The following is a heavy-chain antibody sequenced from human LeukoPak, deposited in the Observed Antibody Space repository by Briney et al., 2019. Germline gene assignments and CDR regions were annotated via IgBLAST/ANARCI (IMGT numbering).Heavy chain of an antibody. CDR2: IYPGDSDT. Sequence: PGESLKVSCKGSGYSFSTYWIGWVRQMPGKGLEWMGIIYPGDSDTRYSLSFQGQVTISADKSISTAYLQWSSLKASDTAMYYCARLGEENSTPYDYWGQGTLVTVSS. V-gene: IGHV5-51*01. CDR1: GYSFSTYW. CDR3: ARLGEENSTPYDY. J-gene: IGHJ4*02. D-gene: IGHD3-10*01.